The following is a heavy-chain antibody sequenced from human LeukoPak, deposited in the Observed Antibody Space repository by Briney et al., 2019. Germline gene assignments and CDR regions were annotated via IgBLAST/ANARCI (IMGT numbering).Heavy chain of an antibody. Sequence: ASVKVSCKTSGYSFNKYYIQWVRQAPGQGLEWMGWINPNSGGTNYAQKFQGRVTMTRDTSISTAYMELSRLRSDDTAVYYCARGPIYYDSSGYYQLWGQGTLVTVSS. CDR2: INPNSGGT. J-gene: IGHJ4*02. D-gene: IGHD3-22*01. V-gene: IGHV1-2*02. CDR1: GYSFNKYY. CDR3: ARGPIYYDSSGYYQL.